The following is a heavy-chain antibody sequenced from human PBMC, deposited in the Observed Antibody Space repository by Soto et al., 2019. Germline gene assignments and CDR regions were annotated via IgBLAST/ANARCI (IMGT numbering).Heavy chain of an antibody. CDR3: ARYFRGSGRYFFDY. Sequence: LRLSCVASGFTFITSFMGWVRQAPGKGLEWVANINQDGGGTYYVDSVEGRFTISRDNAKDSLYLQMNSLRGEDTAVYYCARYFRGSGRYFFDYWGQGTLVTVSS. D-gene: IGHD6-19*01. V-gene: IGHV3-7*03. CDR1: GFTFITSF. CDR2: INQDGGGT. J-gene: IGHJ4*02.